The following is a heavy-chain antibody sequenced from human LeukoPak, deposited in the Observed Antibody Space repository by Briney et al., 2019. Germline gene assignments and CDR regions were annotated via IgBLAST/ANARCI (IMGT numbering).Heavy chain of an antibody. V-gene: IGHV3-23*01. D-gene: IGHD1-1*01. J-gene: IGHJ3*02. CDR1: GFTFSSYA. Sequence: GGSLRLSCAASGFTFSSYAMTWVRQAPGKGLEWVSAISGTGGSTNYADSVMGRFTISRDNSKNTLYLQMNSLRAEDTAVYYCAKGRGVAYPYTFDIWGQGTMVSVSS. CDR3: AKGRGVAYPYTFDI. CDR2: ISGTGGST.